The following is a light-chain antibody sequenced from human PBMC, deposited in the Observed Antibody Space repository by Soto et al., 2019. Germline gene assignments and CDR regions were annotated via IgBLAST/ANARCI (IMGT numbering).Light chain of an antibody. J-gene: IGKJ4*01. CDR3: KQYYSYPLT. CDR1: QGISSY. CDR2: AAS. V-gene: IGKV1-8*01. Sequence: AIRMTQSPSSLSASTGDRVTITCRASQGISSYLAWYQQKPGKAPKLLIYAASTLQSGVPSRFSGSGSGTDFTLTICCLLSEDFATYYCKQYYSYPLTFGGGTKVDIK.